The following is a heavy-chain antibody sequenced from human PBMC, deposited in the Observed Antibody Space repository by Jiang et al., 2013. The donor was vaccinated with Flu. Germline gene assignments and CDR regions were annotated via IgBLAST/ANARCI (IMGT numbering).Heavy chain of an antibody. CDR1: ENSFTNHW. CDR2: IYPGDSDT. CDR3: ARLRVRCSGGSCYPNYYYGMDV. J-gene: IGHJ6*02. D-gene: IGHD2-15*01. Sequence: GAEVKKPGESLKISCKGSENSFTNHWIGWVRQMPGKGLEWMGIIYPGDSDTRYSPSFQGQVTISADKSISTAYLQWSSLKASDTAMYYCARLRVRCSGGSCYPNYYYGMDVWGQGTTVTVSS. V-gene: IGHV5-51*01.